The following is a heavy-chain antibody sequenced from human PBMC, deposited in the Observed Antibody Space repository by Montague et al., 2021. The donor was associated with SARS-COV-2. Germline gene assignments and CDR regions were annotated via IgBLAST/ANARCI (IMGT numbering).Heavy chain of an antibody. D-gene: IGHD6-13*01. J-gene: IGHJ6*02. CDR1: GGSISSSSYY. V-gene: IGHV4-39*07. CDR3: ARVGRQQLVRLSGMDV. Sequence: SETLSLTCTVSGGSISSSSYYWGWIRQPPGKGLEWIGSIYKSGSTYYNPSLKSRVTISVETSKNQFSRKLSSVTAADTAVYYCARVGRQQLVRLSGMDVWGQGTTVTVSS. CDR2: IYKSGST.